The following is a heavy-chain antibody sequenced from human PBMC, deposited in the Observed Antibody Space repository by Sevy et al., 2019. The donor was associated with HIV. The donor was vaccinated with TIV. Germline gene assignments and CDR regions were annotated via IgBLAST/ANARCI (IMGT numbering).Heavy chain of an antibody. Sequence: GGSLRLSCAASGFNFDDYDMHWVRQAPGKGLEWVSGISWNSGGIGYADSVKGRLTISRDNAKNSLYLQMNSLRAEDTALYYCAKVWCYGLDAFDIWGQGTMVTVSS. D-gene: IGHD2-2*01. V-gene: IGHV3-9*01. CDR2: ISWNSGGI. CDR3: AKVWCYGLDAFDI. CDR1: GFNFDDYD. J-gene: IGHJ3*02.